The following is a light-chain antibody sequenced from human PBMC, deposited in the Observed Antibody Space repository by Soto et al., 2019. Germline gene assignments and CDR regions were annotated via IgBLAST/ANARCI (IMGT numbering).Light chain of an antibody. CDR1: QSIRYY. CDR3: QQSYSTPQNT. CDR2: AAS. J-gene: IGKJ2*01. Sequence: DIQMTQSPSSLSASVGDRVTITCRASQSIRYYLNWYQQKPGKAPKLLIYAASSLQSGVPSRFSGMGSGTYFTLTISSLQPEDFATYYCQQSYSTPQNTFGQGTKLEIK. V-gene: IGKV1-39*01.